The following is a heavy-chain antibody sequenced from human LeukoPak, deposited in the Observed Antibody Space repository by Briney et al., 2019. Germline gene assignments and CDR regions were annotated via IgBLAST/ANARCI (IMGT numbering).Heavy chain of an antibody. CDR1: GFTFSSYS. J-gene: IGHJ3*02. CDR2: ISFDGNNK. D-gene: IGHD5-18*01. CDR3: ARTRTTENVDTAMVQGDDAFDI. V-gene: IGHV3-30*14. Sequence: GGSLRLSCAASGFTFSSYSMHWVRQAPGKGLEWVAIISFDGNNKYYADSVKGRFTISRDNYNNTLYLQMNSLRAEDTAVYYCARTRTTENVDTAMVQGDDAFDIWGQGTMVTVSS.